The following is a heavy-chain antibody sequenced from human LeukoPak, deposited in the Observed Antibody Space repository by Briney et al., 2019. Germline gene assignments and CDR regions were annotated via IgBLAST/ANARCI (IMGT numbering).Heavy chain of an antibody. CDR1: GYTFTSYY. J-gene: IGHJ4*02. D-gene: IGHD3-22*01. CDR2: INPSGGST. CDR3: ARDRSPWSYYYDSSGYFLDY. V-gene: IGHV1-46*01. Sequence: ASVKVSCKASGYTFTSYYTHWVRQAPGQGLEWMGIINPSGGSTSYAQKFQGRVTMTRDTSTSTVYTELSSPRSEDTAVYYCARDRSPWSYYYDSSGYFLDYWGQGTLVTVSS.